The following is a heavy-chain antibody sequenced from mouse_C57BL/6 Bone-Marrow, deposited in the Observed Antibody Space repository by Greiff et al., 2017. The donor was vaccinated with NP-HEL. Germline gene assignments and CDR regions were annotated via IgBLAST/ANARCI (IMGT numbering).Heavy chain of an antibody. D-gene: IGHD3-3*01. V-gene: IGHV10-1*01. CDR3: VRGGRPAGDY. J-gene: IGHJ2*01. Sequence: EVQVVESGGGLVQPKGSLKLSCAASGFSFNTYAMNWVRQAPGKGLEWVARIRSKSNNYATYYADSVKDRFTISRDDSESMLYLQMNNLKTEDTAMYYCVRGGRPAGDYWGQGTTLTVSS. CDR2: IRSKSNNYAT. CDR1: GFSFNTYA.